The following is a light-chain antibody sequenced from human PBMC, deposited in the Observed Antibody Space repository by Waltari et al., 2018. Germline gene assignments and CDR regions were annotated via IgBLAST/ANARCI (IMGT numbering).Light chain of an antibody. V-gene: IGKV1-5*03. CDR2: EAT. Sequence: DIQMTQSPSTLSASVGDRVTITCRASQGIGSWLAWYQQKPGKAPKLLIYEATSLESGVQSRFSASGSGTEFTLTISSLQPDDFATYYCQLYNSYPITFGPGTKVDI. J-gene: IGKJ3*01. CDR3: QLYNSYPIT. CDR1: QGIGSW.